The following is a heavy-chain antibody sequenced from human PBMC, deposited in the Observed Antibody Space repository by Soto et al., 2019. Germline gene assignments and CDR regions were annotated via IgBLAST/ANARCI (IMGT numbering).Heavy chain of an antibody. Sequence: EVPLLESGGGLVQPGGSLRLSCAASGFVFSSYAMSWVRQAPGKGLEWVSAISGSGTTAYYADSVKGRFIFSRDNPKNTMYLQMNSLRDEDTAVYFCAKTTDGWFSAFEIWGQGTVVTVSS. V-gene: IGHV3-23*01. CDR1: GFVFSSYA. D-gene: IGHD6-19*01. CDR2: ISGSGTTA. J-gene: IGHJ3*02. CDR3: AKTTDGWFSAFEI.